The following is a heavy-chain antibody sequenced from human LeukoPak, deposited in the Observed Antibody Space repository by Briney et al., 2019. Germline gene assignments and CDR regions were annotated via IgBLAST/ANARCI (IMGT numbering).Heavy chain of an antibody. J-gene: IGHJ4*02. V-gene: IGHV3-30*03. CDR2: ISYDGSNK. CDR1: GFTFSSYG. Sequence: GSLRLSCAASGFTFSSYGMHWVRQAPGKGLEWVAVISYDGSNKYYADSVKGRFTISRDNSKNTLYLQMNSLRAEDTAVYYCARRDFGYWGQGTLVTVSS. D-gene: IGHD3-3*01. CDR3: ARRDFGY.